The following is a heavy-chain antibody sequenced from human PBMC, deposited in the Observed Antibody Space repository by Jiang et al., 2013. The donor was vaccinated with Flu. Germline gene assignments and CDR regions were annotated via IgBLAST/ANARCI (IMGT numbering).Heavy chain of an antibody. CDR3: ARHEGIATARGMDV. V-gene: IGHV5-10-1*01. CDR1: GYIFTPYW. D-gene: IGHD6-13*01. CDR2: IDPSDSYT. J-gene: IGHJ6*02. Sequence: CEGSGYIFTPYWITWVRQLPGKGLEWMRKIDPSDSYTNYSPSFQGHVTISADKSISTAYLQWSSLKASDTAMYYCARHEGIATARGMDVWGQGTTVTVSS.